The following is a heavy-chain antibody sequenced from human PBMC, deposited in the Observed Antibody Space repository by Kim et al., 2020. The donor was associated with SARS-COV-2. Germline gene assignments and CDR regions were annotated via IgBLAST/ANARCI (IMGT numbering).Heavy chain of an antibody. Sequence: ASVKVSCKVSGYTLTELSMHGVRQAPGKGLEWMGGFDPEDGETIYAQKFQGRVTMTEDTSTDTAYMELSSLRSEDTAVYYCATGFAIEVVIVFDYWGQGTLVTVSS. CDR3: ATGFAIEVVIVFDY. CDR2: FDPEDGET. CDR1: GYTLTELS. J-gene: IGHJ4*02. D-gene: IGHD3-22*01. V-gene: IGHV1-24*01.